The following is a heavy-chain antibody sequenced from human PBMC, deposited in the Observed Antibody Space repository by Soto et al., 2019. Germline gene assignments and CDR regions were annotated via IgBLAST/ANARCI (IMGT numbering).Heavy chain of an antibody. CDR1: GFTVSSNY. Sequence: PGGSLRLSCAASGFTVSSNYMSWVRQAPGKGLEWVSVIYSGGSTYYADSVKGRFTISRHNSKNTLYLQMNSLGAEDTAVYYCAGGNPHSNTNKGCYYCGQGTLVTVAS. CDR3: AGGNPHSNTNKGCYY. V-gene: IGHV3-53*04. CDR2: IYSGGST. D-gene: IGHD4-4*01. J-gene: IGHJ4*02.